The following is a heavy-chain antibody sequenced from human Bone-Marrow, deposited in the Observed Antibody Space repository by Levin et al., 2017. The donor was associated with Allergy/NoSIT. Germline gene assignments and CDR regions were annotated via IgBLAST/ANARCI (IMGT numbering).Heavy chain of an antibody. Sequence: PSETLSLTCTVSGGSISSSSYYWGWIRQPPGKGLEWIGSIYYSGSTYYNPSLKSRVTISVDTSKNQFSLKLSSVTAADTAVYYCARCDFWSGYHDIDYWGQGTLVTVSS. CDR2: IYYSGST. V-gene: IGHV4-39*01. J-gene: IGHJ4*02. CDR3: ARCDFWSGYHDIDY. CDR1: GGSISSSSYY. D-gene: IGHD3-3*01.